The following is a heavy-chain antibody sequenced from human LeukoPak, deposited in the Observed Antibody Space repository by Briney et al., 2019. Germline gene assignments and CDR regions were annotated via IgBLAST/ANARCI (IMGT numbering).Heavy chain of an antibody. CDR2: ICAYNGNT. J-gene: IGHJ4*02. CDR1: GYTFTSYG. D-gene: IGHD3-22*01. CDR3: AREVITYYYDSSGFWDY. Sequence: GASVKVSCKASGYTFTSYGISWVRQAPGQGLEWMGWICAYNGNTNYAQKLQGRVTMTTDTSTSTAYMELRSLRSDDTAVYYCAREVITYYYDSSGFWDYWGQGTLVTVSS. V-gene: IGHV1-18*01.